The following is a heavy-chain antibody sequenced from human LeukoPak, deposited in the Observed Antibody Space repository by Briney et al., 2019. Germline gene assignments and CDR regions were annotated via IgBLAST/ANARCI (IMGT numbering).Heavy chain of an antibody. CDR1: GGSISSYY. Sequence: SETLSLTCTVSGGSISSYYWSWIRQPPGKGLEWIGYIYYSGSTNYNPPLKSRVTISVDTSKNQFSLKLSSVTAADTAVYYCARGNSGYDLDYWGQGTLVTVSS. CDR3: ARGNSGYDLDY. J-gene: IGHJ4*02. V-gene: IGHV4-59*01. CDR2: IYYSGST. D-gene: IGHD5-12*01.